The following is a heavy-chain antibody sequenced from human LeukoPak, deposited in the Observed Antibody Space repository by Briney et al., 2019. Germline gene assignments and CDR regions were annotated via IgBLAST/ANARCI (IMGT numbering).Heavy chain of an antibody. D-gene: IGHD6-6*01. V-gene: IGHV3-7*03. Sequence: GGSLRLSCAASGFIFKDYWMIWVRQAPGKGLEWVANIKQDGSEKYYVDSVKGRFTISRDNAKNSLYLQMNTLRAEDTALYYCVKASSSSPRYNWFDAWGQGTLVTVSS. CDR3: VKASSSSPRYNWFDA. J-gene: IGHJ5*02. CDR1: GFIFKDYW. CDR2: IKQDGSEK.